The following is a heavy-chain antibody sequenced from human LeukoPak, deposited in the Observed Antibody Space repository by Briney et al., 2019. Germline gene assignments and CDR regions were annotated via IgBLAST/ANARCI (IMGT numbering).Heavy chain of an antibody. V-gene: IGHV4-39*01. J-gene: IGHJ4*02. CDR1: GGSISSSSYY. CDR2: IYYSGST. Sequence: SETLSLTCTVSGGSISSSSYYWGWIRQPPGKGLEWIGSIYYSGSTDYNPSLKSRVTISVDTSKNQFSLKLSSVTAADTAVYYCARRGDSDGWYVYFDYWGQGTLVTVSS. D-gene: IGHD6-19*01. CDR3: ARRGDSDGWYVYFDY.